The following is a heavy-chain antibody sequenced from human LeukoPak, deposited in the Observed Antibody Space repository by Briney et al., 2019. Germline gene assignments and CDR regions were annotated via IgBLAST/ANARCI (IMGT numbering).Heavy chain of an antibody. V-gene: IGHV4-34*01. CDR1: GGSFSGYY. CDR2: INHSGST. Sequence: PSETLSLTCAVCGGSFSGYYWSWIRQPPGKGLEWIGEINHSGSTNYNPSLKSRVTISVDTSKNQFSLKLSSVTAADTAVYYCARVDGSGWYDVVYWGQGTLVTVSS. J-gene: IGHJ4*02. D-gene: IGHD6-19*01. CDR3: ARVDGSGWYDVVY.